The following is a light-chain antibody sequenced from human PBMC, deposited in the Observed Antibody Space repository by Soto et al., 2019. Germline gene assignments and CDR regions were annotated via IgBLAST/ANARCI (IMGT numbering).Light chain of an antibody. J-gene: IGKJ5*01. CDR1: QSVRSTY. CDR2: GVS. CDR3: QQYGSLPT. V-gene: IGKV3-20*01. Sequence: IVLTQSPGTLSLSPGERATLSCRASQSVRSTYLAWYQQKPGQAPRILIYGVSSKATDIPDRFSGSGSGTDFTLTISRLEAEDFAVYYCQQYGSLPTFGQGKRLEIK.